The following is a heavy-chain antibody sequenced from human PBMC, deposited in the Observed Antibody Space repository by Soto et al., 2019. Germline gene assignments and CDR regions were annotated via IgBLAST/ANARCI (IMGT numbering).Heavy chain of an antibody. Sequence: QVQLVESGGGVVQPGRSLRLSCAASGFTFSSYAMHWVRQAPGKGLEWVAVISYDGSNKYYADSVKGRFTISRDNSKNTLYLQMNSLRAEDTAVYYCARAGWFGELLSYFDYWGQGTLVTVSS. CDR1: GFTFSSYA. CDR3: ARAGWFGELLSYFDY. CDR2: ISYDGSNK. D-gene: IGHD3-10*01. J-gene: IGHJ4*02. V-gene: IGHV3-30-3*01.